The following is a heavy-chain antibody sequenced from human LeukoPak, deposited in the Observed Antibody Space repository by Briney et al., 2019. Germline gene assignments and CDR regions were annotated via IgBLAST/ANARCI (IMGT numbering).Heavy chain of an antibody. CDR1: GVSISSGGDH. D-gene: IGHD2-15*01. Sequence: SQTLSLTCTVSGVSISSGGDHGRGIRRHPGRGVEGIGYMYYSGSTYYNPSLKSRATISVDTSKNQFSLKLSSVTAADTAVYYCARQCSGGSCRGDVGGWFDPWGQGTLVTVSS. CDR3: ARQCSGGSCRGDVGGWFDP. V-gene: IGHV4-31*03. CDR2: MYYSGST. J-gene: IGHJ5*02.